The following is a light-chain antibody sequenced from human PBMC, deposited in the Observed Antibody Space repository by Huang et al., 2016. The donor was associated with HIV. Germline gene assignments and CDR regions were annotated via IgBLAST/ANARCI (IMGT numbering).Light chain of an antibody. CDR1: QSVSSTY. CDR2: GAS. Sequence: EIVLTQSPGTLSLSPGDRATLFCRASQSVSSTYLAWYQHKPGQAPRRLIYGASSRATGIPDRFSGSGSGTDFTLTISRLEPEDFAVYYCQQYGNWWTFGQGTKVEIK. J-gene: IGKJ1*01. CDR3: QQYGNWWT. V-gene: IGKV3-20*01.